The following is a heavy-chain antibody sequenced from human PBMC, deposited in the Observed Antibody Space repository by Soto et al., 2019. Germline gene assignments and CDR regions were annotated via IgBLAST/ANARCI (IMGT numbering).Heavy chain of an antibody. CDR3: ARTLSIPPVVTPINTREPRT. D-gene: IGHD2-15*01. Sequence: QVQLVQSGAEVKKPGASVKVSCKASGYTFTSYAMHWVRQAPGQRLEWMGWINAGNGNTKYSQKFQGRVTITRDTSASTAYMELSSLRSEDTAVYYCARTLSIPPVVTPINTREPRTWGQGTLVTVSS. V-gene: IGHV1-3*01. J-gene: IGHJ5*02. CDR1: GYTFTSYA. CDR2: INAGNGNT.